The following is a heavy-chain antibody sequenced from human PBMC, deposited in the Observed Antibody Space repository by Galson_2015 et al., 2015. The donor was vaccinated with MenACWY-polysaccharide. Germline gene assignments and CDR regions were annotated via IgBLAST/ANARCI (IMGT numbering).Heavy chain of an antibody. Sequence: SETLSLTCTVSGGSMSRYKWAWIRQPPGKGLERIGYIHYSGSTKKNPSLESRVTISVDTSKNRFSLNLNSVTAADTAVYYCAGLEAGSPFGWFDPWGQGALVTVSS. D-gene: IGHD6-19*01. CDR2: IHYSGST. V-gene: IGHV4-59*01. J-gene: IGHJ5*02. CDR1: GGSMSRYK. CDR3: AGLEAGSPFGWFDP.